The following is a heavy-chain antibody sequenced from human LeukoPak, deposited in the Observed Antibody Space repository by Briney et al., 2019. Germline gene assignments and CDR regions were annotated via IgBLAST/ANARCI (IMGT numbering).Heavy chain of an antibody. J-gene: IGHJ5*02. CDR2: IIPIFGTA. CDR1: GGTFSSYA. CDR3: ASGYCSRTSCYWFDP. D-gene: IGHD2-2*01. V-gene: IGHV1-69*06. Sequence: ASVKVSCKASGGTFSSYAISWVRQAPGQGLEWMGGIIPIFGTANYAQKFQGRVTITADKSTSTAYMELSSLRSEDTAVYYCASGYCSRTSCYWFDPWGQGTLVTVSS.